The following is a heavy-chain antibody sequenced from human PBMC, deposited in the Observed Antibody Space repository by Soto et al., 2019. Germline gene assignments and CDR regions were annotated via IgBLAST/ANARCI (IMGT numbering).Heavy chain of an antibody. CDR2: IYRDDDK. J-gene: IGHJ4*02. CDR3: AHTVARGAYWETFNY. Sequence: QITLKESGPPLVKPTQPLTLTCTVPGFSLTTNGVGVGWFRQPPGQALEWLALIYRDDDKRYRPSLKTRVTITKDNTKNQVVLTMTNMDPVDTATYYCAHTVARGAYWETFNYWGQGTLVTVSA. D-gene: IGHD1-26*01. V-gene: IGHV2-5*02. CDR1: GFSLTTNGVG.